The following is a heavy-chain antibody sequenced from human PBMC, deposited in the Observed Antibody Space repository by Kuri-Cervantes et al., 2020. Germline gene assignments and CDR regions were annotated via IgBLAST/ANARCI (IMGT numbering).Heavy chain of an antibody. V-gene: IGHV4-59*01. CDR1: GGSISSYY. CDR3: AREMDIAAAGSYGMDV. CDR2: IYYSGST. Sequence: SETLSLTCTVSGGSISSYYWSWIRQPPGKGLEWIGYIYYSGSTNYNPSLKSRVTISVDTSKNQFSLKLSSVTAADTAVNYCAREMDIAAAGSYGMDVWGQGTTVTVSS. D-gene: IGHD6-13*01. J-gene: IGHJ6*02.